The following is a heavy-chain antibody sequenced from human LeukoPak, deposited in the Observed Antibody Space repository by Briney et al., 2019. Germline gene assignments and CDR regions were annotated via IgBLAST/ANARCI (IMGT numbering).Heavy chain of an antibody. V-gene: IGHV4-59*01. D-gene: IGHD6-19*01. CDR1: GGSIRSYY. J-gene: IGHJ5*02. CDR3: ATSSGWYERNTWGGWFDP. Sequence: SETLSLTCSVSGGSIRSYYWNWIRQPPGKGLEWIGYIYYSGSTNYNPSLKSRDSISVDTSKNQFSLKLRPVTAADTAVYYCATSSGWYERNTWGGWFDPWGQGTLVTVSS. CDR2: IYYSGST.